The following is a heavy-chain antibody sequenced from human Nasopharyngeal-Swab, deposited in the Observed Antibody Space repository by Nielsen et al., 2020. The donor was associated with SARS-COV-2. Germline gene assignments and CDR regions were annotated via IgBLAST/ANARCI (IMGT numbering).Heavy chain of an antibody. CDR3: AHSGRGDFWSGYYFGFFDY. CDR2: IYWDDDK. D-gene: IGHD3-3*01. Sequence: SGPTLVKPTQTLTLTRTFSGFSLSTSGVGVGWIRQPPGKALEWLALIYWDDDKRYSPSLKSRLTITKDTSKNQVVLTMTNMDPVDTATYYCAHSGRGDFWSGYYFGFFDYWGQGTLVTVSS. CDR1: GFSLSTSGVG. V-gene: IGHV2-5*02. J-gene: IGHJ4*02.